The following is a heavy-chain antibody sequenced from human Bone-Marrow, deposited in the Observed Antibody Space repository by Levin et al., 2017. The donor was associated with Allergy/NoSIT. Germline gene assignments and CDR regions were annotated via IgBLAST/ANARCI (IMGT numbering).Heavy chain of an antibody. CDR3: AGDEDTSGSYDY. V-gene: IGHV1-69*04. CDR1: GGTFNTYT. J-gene: IGHJ4*02. D-gene: IGHD1-26*01. Sequence: SVKVSCKASGGTFNTYTINWVRQAPGQGLEWMGRIIPLLGVVNYAQKFQGRVTITADKSATTAYMELSSLRSDGTAVYYCAGDEDTSGSYDYWGQGTLVTVSS. CDR2: IIPLLGVV.